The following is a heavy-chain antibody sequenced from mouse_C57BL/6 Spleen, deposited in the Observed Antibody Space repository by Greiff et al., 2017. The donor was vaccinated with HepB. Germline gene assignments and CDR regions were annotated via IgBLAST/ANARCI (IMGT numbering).Heavy chain of an antibody. J-gene: IGHJ3*01. Sequence: QVQLKQSGPELVKPGASVKISCKASGYAFSSSWMNWVKQRPGKGLEWIGRIYPGDGDTNYNGKFKGKATLTADKSSSTAYMQLSSLTSEDSAVYFCARSALYDGYYAWFAYWGQGTLVTVSA. D-gene: IGHD2-3*01. V-gene: IGHV1-82*01. CDR2: IYPGDGDT. CDR3: ARSALYDGYYAWFAY. CDR1: GYAFSSSW.